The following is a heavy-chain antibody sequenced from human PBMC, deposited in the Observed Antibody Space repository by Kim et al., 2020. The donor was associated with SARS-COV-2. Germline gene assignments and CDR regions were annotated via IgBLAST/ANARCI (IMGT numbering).Heavy chain of an antibody. D-gene: IGHD4-17*01. J-gene: IGHJ5*02. Sequence: GGSLRLSCVVSGFTFTTYAMNWVRQAQGKGLEWVSGISGGGGSTYYADSVKGRFTISRDSSKNTLYLQMNSLRVEDTAVDYCAKELRVTTQTNGGDFFASWGQGTLVTVSS. V-gene: IGHV3-23*01. CDR1: GFTFTTYA. CDR2: ISGGGGST. CDR3: AKELRVTTQTNGGDFFAS.